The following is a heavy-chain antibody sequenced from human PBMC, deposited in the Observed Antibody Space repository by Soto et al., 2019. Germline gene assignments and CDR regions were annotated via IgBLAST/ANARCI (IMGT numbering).Heavy chain of an antibody. D-gene: IGHD1-7*01. Sequence: GGSLRLSCAASGFTFSTYAMNWVRQAPGKGLEWVSAISNSFSDGNTHYADSVKGRFTISRDNAKNTVFLEMNSLRAEDTAVYYCAKVFSPELGNYFDHWGQGTLVTVS. CDR2: ISNSFSDGNT. CDR1: GFTFSTYA. V-gene: IGHV3-23*01. CDR3: AKVFSPELGNYFDH. J-gene: IGHJ4*02.